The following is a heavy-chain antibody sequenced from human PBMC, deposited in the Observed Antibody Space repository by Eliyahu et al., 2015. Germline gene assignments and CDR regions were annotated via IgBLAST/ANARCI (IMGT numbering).Heavy chain of an antibody. CDR2: IRSKANSYAT. V-gene: IGHV3-73*01. CDR1: GFTFSGSA. J-gene: IGHJ5*02. CDR3: TKTAYSSGYNWFDP. D-gene: IGHD6-25*01. Sequence: EVQLVESGGGLVQPGGSLKLSCAASGFTFSGSAMPWVRQASGKGLEWVGRIRSKANSYATAYAASVKGRFTISRDDSKNTAYLQMNSLKTEDTAVYYCTKTAYSSGYNWFDPWGQGTLVTVSS.